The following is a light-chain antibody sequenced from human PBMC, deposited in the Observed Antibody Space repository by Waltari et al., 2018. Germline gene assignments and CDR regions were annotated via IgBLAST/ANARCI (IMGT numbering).Light chain of an antibody. V-gene: IGLV2-23*01. CDR3: CSYAGGTSWV. Sequence: QSALTHPASVYGSYGQSITISCGDVAYFNLVSWYQQQPGKAPKVIIYEGNKRPSGLSDRFSGSKSGNTASLTISGLQADDQADYYCCSYAGGTSWVFGGGTKLTVL. CDR1: DVAYFNL. CDR2: EGN. J-gene: IGLJ3*02.